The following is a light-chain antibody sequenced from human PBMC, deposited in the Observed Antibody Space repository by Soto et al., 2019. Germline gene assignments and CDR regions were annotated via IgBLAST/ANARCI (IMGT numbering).Light chain of an antibody. CDR2: EVS. CDR3: CSYAGSSTFYV. CDR1: SSDVGTYDL. V-gene: IGLV2-23*02. Sequence: QSVLTQPASVSGSPGQSITISCTGTSSDVGTYDLVSWYQQHPGKAPKLMIYEVSERPSGVSNRFSGSKSGNTASLTISGXXAXDEADYYCCSYAGSSTFYVFGTGTKVTVL. J-gene: IGLJ1*01.